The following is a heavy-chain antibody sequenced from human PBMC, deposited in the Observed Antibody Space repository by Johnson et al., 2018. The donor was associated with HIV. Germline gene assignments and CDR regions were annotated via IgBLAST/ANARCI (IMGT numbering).Heavy chain of an antibody. CDR1: GFTFSNYG. D-gene: IGHD6-6*01. Sequence: QVQLVESGGGVVQPGRSLRLSCAASGFTFSNYGMHWVRQAPGKGLDWVAVVWYDGSNEYYADSVKGRFTISRDNSKNTLYLQMNSLRAEDTAVYYCATLEYSSSPGGYGAFDIWGQGTMVTVSS. CDR2: VWYDGSNE. V-gene: IGHV3-33*01. CDR3: ATLEYSSSPGGYGAFDI. J-gene: IGHJ3*02.